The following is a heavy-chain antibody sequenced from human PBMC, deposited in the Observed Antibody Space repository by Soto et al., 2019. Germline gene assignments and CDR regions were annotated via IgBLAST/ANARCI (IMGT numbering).Heavy chain of an antibody. J-gene: IGHJ1*01. CDR1: GFTFSGST. D-gene: IGHD2-15*01. CDR3: TGGYCTGGTCYSGYFQH. V-gene: IGHV3-73*02. CDR2: IRSKANDYAT. Sequence: EVQLVQSGGGLVQPGGSLKLSCAASGFTFSGSTVHWVRQASGEGLQWVGRIRSKANDYATTYIASVKGRFTISRDDSSNTAYLQMSELKTEDTAVYYCTGGYCTGGTCYSGYFQHWGQGALLTLFS.